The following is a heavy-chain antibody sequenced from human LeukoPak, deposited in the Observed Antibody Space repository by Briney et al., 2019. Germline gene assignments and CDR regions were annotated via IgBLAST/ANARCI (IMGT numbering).Heavy chain of an antibody. D-gene: IGHD6-6*01. J-gene: IGHJ2*01. CDR2: IYTSGST. Sequence: SETLSLTCTVSGGSISSGSYYWSWIRQPAGKGLEWIGRIYTSGSTNYNPSLKSRVTISVDTSKDQFSLKLSTVTAADTAVYFCARVTREAARYWYFDLWGRGTLVTVSS. CDR3: ARVTREAARYWYFDL. CDR1: GGSISSGSYY. V-gene: IGHV4-61*02.